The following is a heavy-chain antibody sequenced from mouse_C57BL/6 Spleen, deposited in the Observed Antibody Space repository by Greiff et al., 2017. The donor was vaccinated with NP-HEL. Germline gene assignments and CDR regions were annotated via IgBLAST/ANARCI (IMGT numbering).Heavy chain of an antibody. J-gene: IGHJ3*01. Sequence: QVQLQQPGAELVKPGASVKMSCKASGYTFTSYWITWVKQRPGQGLEWIGDIYPGSGSTNYNEKFKSKATLTVDTSSSTAYMQLSSLTSEDSAVYYCAREGIYSNYPPWFAYWGQGTLVTVSA. CDR1: GYTFTSYW. D-gene: IGHD2-5*01. CDR2: IYPGSGST. CDR3: AREGIYSNYPPWFAY. V-gene: IGHV1-55*01.